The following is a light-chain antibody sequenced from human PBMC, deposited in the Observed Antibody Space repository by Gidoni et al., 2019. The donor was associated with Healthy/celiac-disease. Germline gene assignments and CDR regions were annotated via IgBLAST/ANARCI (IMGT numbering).Light chain of an antibody. V-gene: IGKV1-39*01. CDR1: QSISSY. Sequence: DIQMTQSPSSLSASVGDRVTITCRASQSISSYLNWYQQKPGKAPKLLLYAASSLQSGVPSRFSCSGSGTDFTLTISSLQPEDFATYYCQQSYSTPPLPFGGXTKVEIK. CDR2: AAS. J-gene: IGKJ4*01. CDR3: QQSYSTPPLP.